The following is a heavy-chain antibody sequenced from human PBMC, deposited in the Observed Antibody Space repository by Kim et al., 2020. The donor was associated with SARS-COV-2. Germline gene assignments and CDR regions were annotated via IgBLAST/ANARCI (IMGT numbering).Heavy chain of an antibody. J-gene: IGHJ4*02. CDR3: ARDPRPPIRYFDPPRAGFDY. Sequence: SETLSLTCTVSGGSISSSSYYWGWIRQPPGKGLEWIGSIYYSGSTYYNPSLKSRVTISVDTSKNQFSLKLSSVTAADTAVYYCARDPRPPIRYFDPPRAGFDYWGQGTLVTVSS. CDR2: IYYSGST. V-gene: IGHV4-39*07. CDR1: GGSISSSSYY. D-gene: IGHD3-9*01.